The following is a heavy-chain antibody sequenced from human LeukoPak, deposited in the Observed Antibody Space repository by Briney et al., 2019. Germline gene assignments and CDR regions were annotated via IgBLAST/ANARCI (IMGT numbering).Heavy chain of an antibody. J-gene: IGHJ6*03. CDR1: GGSFSGYY. CDR2: INHSGST. V-gene: IGHV4-34*01. Sequence: SETLSLTCAVYGGSFSGYYWSWIRQPPGKGLEWIGEINHSGSTNYNPSLKSRVTISVDTSKNQFSLKLSSVTAAYTAVYYYARGDGGNWHYYYMDVWGKGTTVTVSS. CDR3: ARGDGGNWHYYYMDV. D-gene: IGHD4-23*01.